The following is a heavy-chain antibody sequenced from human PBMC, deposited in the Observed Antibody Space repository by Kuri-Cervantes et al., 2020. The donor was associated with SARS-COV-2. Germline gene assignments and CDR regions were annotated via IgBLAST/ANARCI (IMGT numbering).Heavy chain of an antibody. CDR2: IYTSGST. CDR3: ARGTSTFRVITTPFDY. CDR1: GGSISSYY. Sequence: SETLSLTCTVSGGSISSYYWSWIRQPAGKGLEWIGRIYTSGSTNYNPSLKSRVTMSVDTSKNQFSLKLSSVTAADTAVYYCARGTSTFRVITTPFDYWGRGTLVTVSS. D-gene: IGHD3-22*01. V-gene: IGHV4-4*07. J-gene: IGHJ4*02.